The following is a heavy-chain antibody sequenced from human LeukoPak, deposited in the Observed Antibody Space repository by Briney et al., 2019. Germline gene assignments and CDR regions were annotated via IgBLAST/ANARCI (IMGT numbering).Heavy chain of an antibody. V-gene: IGHV1-18*01. J-gene: IGHJ5*02. CDR3: ARGAYDFWSNWFDP. Sequence: ASVKVSCKASGYTFTGYGISWVRQAPGQGLEWMGWISAYNGNTNYAQKLQGRVTMTTDTSTSTAYMELRSLRSDDTAVYYCARGAYDFWSNWFDPWGQGTLVTVSS. CDR1: GYTFTGYG. CDR2: ISAYNGNT. D-gene: IGHD3-3*01.